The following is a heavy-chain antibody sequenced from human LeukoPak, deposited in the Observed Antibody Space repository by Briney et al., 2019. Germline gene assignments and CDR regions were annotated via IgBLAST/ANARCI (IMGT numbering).Heavy chain of an antibody. Sequence: ASVKVSRKASGYIFTRYGISWMRQALGQGLAGMGWISACNGNTNEAQNLQGSATMTTDTSTSTAYMELRSLRSDDTAVYYCARDRKDIVVVPAARKNFDCWGQGTLVTVSS. V-gene: IGHV1-18*01. D-gene: IGHD2-2*01. CDR1: GYIFTRYG. CDR3: ARDRKDIVVVPAARKNFDC. J-gene: IGHJ4*02. CDR2: ISACNGNT.